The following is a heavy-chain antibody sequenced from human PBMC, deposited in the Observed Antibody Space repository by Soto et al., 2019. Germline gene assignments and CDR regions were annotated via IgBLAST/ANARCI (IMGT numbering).Heavy chain of an antibody. CDR1: GCSISSYY. CDR3: ARAREVVPLGYGIDV. J-gene: IGHJ6*02. D-gene: IGHD2-15*01. CDR2: IYYSGST. V-gene: IGHV4-59*01. Sequence: SETLSLTCTASGCSISSYYWSWIRQPPGKGLEWIGYIYYSGSTNYNPSLKSRVTISVDTSKNHFSLKLSSVTAADTAVYYCARAREVVPLGYGIDVWGQGTTVTVSS.